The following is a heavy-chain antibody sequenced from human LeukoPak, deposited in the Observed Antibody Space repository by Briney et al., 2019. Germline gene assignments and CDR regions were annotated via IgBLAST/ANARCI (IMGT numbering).Heavy chain of an antibody. J-gene: IGHJ4*02. CDR2: IKQDGSEK. D-gene: IGHD3-3*01. Sequence: GGSLRLSCAASGFTFSSYWMSWVRQAPGKGLEWVANIKQDGSEKYYVDSVKGRFTISRDNAKNSLYLQMNSLRAEDTAVYYCARMRRITIFGVVIRNFDYWGQGTLVTVSS. CDR1: GFTFSSYW. V-gene: IGHV3-7*01. CDR3: ARMRRITIFGVVIRNFDY.